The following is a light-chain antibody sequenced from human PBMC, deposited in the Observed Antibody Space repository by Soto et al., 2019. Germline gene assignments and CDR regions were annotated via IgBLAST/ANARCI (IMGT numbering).Light chain of an antibody. CDR1: QSIDTY. CDR3: LQYATSPRT. V-gene: IGKV3-20*01. J-gene: IGKJ1*01. CDR2: GAS. Sequence: EIVMTQSPATLSLSPGERAIVSCRASQSIDTYLAWYQQKPGQAPRLLIYGASTRAPGIPDRFSGSGSGTVFSLTISRLEPEDFAVYFCLQYATSPRTFGQGTKVDIK.